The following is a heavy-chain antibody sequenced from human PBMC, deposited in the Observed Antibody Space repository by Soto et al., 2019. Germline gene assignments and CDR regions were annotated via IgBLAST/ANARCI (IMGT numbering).Heavy chain of an antibody. CDR2: VYPSDSDV. D-gene: IGHD2-15*01. CDR3: TKGATSSFDS. Sequence: PGESLKISCQGSGYRFTSSRIGWLRQMPGKGLEWLGNVYPSDSDVRYSPSIEGRVTISADNSINTAYLHLLNLKASDTAIYYCTKGATSSFDSWGQGTRGTVSS. V-gene: IGHV5-51*01. CDR1: GYRFTSSR. J-gene: IGHJ4*02.